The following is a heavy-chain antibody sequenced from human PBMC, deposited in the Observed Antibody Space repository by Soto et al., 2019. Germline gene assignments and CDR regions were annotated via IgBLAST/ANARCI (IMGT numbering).Heavy chain of an antibody. CDR1: GFTFSSFA. V-gene: IGHV3-23*01. Sequence: EVQLLESGGALVQPGGSLRLSCAASGFTFSSFAMSWVRQAPGKGLEWVSTISVNYGSTYYADSVKGRFTISRDNSKNPLYLQMNTLIAEDTAVYSGAKLRGGSSNCWPFDPWGQGTLVTVSS. CDR2: ISVNYGST. J-gene: IGHJ5*02. CDR3: AKLRGGSSNCWPFDP. D-gene: IGHD6-13*01.